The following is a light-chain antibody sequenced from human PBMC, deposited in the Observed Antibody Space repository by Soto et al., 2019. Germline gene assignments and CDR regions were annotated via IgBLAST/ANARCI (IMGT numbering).Light chain of an antibody. CDR3: SPYTCSGLHNV. CDR1: SSDVGGYNY. Sequence: QSALTQPASVSGSPGQSITISCTGTSSDVGGYNYVSWYQQHPGKAPKLMIYDVSNRPPGVSNRFSGSKSLNTASMTITGLQAQHTTEYYRSPYTCSGLHNVFGGGTKLTVL. J-gene: IGLJ3*02. V-gene: IGLV2-14*01. CDR2: DVS.